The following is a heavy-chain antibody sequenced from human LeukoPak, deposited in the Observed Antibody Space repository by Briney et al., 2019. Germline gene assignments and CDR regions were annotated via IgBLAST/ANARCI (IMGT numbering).Heavy chain of an antibody. D-gene: IGHD3-22*01. CDR3: ARDRHKYNYDSGGYPPY. Sequence: GGSLRLSCAASGFTFSTYTMNWVRQAPGKGLEWVSYISSSSSTIYYADSVKGRFTISRDNAKNSLYLQMNTLRAEDTAVYYCARDRHKYNYDSGGYPPYWGQGTLVTVSS. CDR2: ISSSSSTI. V-gene: IGHV3-48*01. CDR1: GFTFSTYT. J-gene: IGHJ4*02.